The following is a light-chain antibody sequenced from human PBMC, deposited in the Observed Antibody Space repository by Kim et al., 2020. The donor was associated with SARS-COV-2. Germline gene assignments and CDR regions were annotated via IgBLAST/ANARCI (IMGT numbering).Light chain of an antibody. CDR3: SSYTSSSTYV. CDR1: RSDVGGYNY. CDR2: DVS. V-gene: IGLV2-14*04. J-gene: IGLJ1*01. Sequence: GQSITISCTGTRSDVGGYNYVPWYQQHPGKAPKLMIYDVSKRPSGVSNRFSGSKSGNTASLTISGLQAEDEADYYCSSYTSSSTYVFGTGTKVTVL.